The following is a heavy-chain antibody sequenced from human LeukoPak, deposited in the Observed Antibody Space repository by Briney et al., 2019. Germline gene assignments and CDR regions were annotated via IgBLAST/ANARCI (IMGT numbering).Heavy chain of an antibody. CDR2: IYYSGST. Sequence: SETLSLTCTVSGGSISSHYWSWIRQPPGKGLESIGYIYYSGSTNYNPSLKSRVTISVDTSKNQFSLKLSSVTAADTAVYYCARGRSGYDPRPFDYWGQRTPVTVSS. V-gene: IGHV4-59*11. CDR3: ARGRSGYDPRPFDY. J-gene: IGHJ4*02. CDR1: GGSISSHY. D-gene: IGHD5-12*01.